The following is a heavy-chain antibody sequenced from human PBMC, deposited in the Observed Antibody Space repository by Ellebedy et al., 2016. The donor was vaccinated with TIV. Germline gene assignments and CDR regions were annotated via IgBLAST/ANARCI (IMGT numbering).Heavy chain of an antibody. CDR1: GYTFTSYG. Sequence: ASVKVSCKASGYTFTSYGISWVRQAPGQGLEWMGGIIPFIGTSDYAQKFQGRVTFTADESTSTAYLELSSLRSEDTAVYYCARPFAYQLPGGPYTMDVWGQGTTVTVSS. CDR3: ARPFAYQLPGGPYTMDV. J-gene: IGHJ6*02. V-gene: IGHV1-69*13. D-gene: IGHD2-2*01. CDR2: IIPFIGTS.